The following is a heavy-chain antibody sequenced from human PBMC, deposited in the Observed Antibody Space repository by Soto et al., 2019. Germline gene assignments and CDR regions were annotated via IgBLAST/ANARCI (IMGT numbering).Heavy chain of an antibody. CDR2: ISYDGSNK. J-gene: IGHJ6*02. D-gene: IGHD3-3*01. CDR1: GFTFSSYA. CDR3: ARDRDLGGMDV. V-gene: IGHV3-30-3*01. Sequence: GGSLRLSCAASGFTFSSYAMHWVRQAPGKGLEWVAVISYDGSNKYYADSVKGRFTISRDNSKNTLYLQMNSLRAEDTAVYYCARDRDLGGMDVWGQGTTVTVSS.